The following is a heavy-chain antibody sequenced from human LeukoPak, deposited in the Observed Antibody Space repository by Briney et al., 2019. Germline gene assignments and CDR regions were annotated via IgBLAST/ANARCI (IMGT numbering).Heavy chain of an antibody. CDR2: INHSGST. CDR3: ARRFFSSFDY. J-gene: IGHJ4*02. Sequence: SETLSLTCAVCGGSFSGYYWSWIRQPPGKGLEWIGEINHSGSTNYNPSLKSRVTISVDTSKNQFSLKLSAVTAADTAVYYCARRFFSSFDYWGQGTLVTVSS. CDR1: GGSFSGYY. V-gene: IGHV4-34*01. D-gene: IGHD3-10*01.